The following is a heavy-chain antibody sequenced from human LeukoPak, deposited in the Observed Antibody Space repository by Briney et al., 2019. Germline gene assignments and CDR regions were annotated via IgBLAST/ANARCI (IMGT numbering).Heavy chain of an antibody. Sequence: TGGSLRLSCAASGFTVSSNYMSWVRHAPGKGLEWVSVIYSGGSTYYADSVKGRFTISRDNSKNTPYLQMNSLRAEDTAVYYCARDYYYGSGSYYTHADYWGQGTLVTVSS. D-gene: IGHD3-10*01. J-gene: IGHJ4*02. CDR1: GFTVSSNY. V-gene: IGHV3-66*02. CDR2: IYSGGST. CDR3: ARDYYYGSGSYYTHADY.